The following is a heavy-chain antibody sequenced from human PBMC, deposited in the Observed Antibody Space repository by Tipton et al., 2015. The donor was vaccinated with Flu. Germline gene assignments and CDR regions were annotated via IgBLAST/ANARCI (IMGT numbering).Heavy chain of an antibody. D-gene: IGHD1-26*01. CDR2: IKSKTDGGTR. V-gene: IGHV3-15*01. CDR1: GFTFSNAW. Sequence: SLRLSCAASGFTFSNAWMSWVRQAPGKGLEWVGRIKSKTDGGTRDFPAPVKGRFAISRDDPKNTVYLQMDSLKTEDTAVYYCTAGVGATDHDYWGQGTLVTVSS. CDR3: TAGVGATDHDY. J-gene: IGHJ4*02.